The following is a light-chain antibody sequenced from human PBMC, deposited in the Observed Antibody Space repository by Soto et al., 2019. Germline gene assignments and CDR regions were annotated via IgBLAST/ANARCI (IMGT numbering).Light chain of an antibody. CDR2: DES. CDR1: QDIDIY. CDR3: QQRYNWPLT. J-gene: IGKJ4*01. V-gene: IGKV1-39*01. Sequence: TQMTQSPSSLSASVGDRVTITCRASQDIDIYLSWYQQKPGKVPKLLIYDESTLQSGVPSRFSGSGSGTDFTLTINNLQPEDFAIYYCQQRYNWPLTLGGGTKVDIK.